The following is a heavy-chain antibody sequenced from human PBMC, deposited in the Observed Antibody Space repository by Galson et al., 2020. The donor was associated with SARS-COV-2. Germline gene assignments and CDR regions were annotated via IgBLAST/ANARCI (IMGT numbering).Heavy chain of an antibody. CDR1: GITFSTFS. D-gene: IGHD1-26*01. CDR3: VRGSDTTFDY. J-gene: IGHJ4*02. Sequence: GGSLRLSCAASGITFSTFSMNWVRQAPGKGLEWVSSISSSSTYIYYADSVKGRFTISRDNAKNSLYLHMNSLRAEDTALYYCVRGSDTTFDYWGQGTLVTVSS. V-gene: IGHV3-21*01. CDR2: ISSSSTYI.